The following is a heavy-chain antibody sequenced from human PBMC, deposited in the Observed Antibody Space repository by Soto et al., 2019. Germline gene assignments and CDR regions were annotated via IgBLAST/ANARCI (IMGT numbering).Heavy chain of an antibody. CDR2: IYYSGST. CDR1: GGSISSGGYY. CDR3: ARGWGGYFDL. Sequence: PSETLSLTCTVSGGSISSGGYYWSWIRQHPGKGLEWIGYIYYSGSTYYNPSLKSRVTISVHTSKNQFSLKLSSVTAADTAVYYCARGWGGYFDLWGRGTLVTVSS. D-gene: IGHD1-26*01. J-gene: IGHJ2*01. V-gene: IGHV4-31*03.